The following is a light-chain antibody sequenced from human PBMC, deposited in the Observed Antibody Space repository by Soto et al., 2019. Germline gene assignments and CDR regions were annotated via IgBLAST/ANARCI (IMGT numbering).Light chain of an antibody. V-gene: IGLV3-21*02. CDR3: HVWDISGDQVV. CDR2: ADS. J-gene: IGLJ2*01. Sequence: SYELTQTPSVSVAPGQTATFTCGADNIGSKSVHWYQKKPGQAPLLVVFADSDRPPGIPARFSAFNSGNTAILTISRVEDGDEADYYCHVWDISGDQVVFGGGTKLPVL. CDR1: NIGSKS.